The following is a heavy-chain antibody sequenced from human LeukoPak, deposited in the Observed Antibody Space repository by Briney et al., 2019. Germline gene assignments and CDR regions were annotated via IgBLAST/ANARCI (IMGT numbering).Heavy chain of an antibody. D-gene: IGHD3-22*01. CDR1: GFTFSNFL. V-gene: IGHV3-23*01. CDR3: AKIGAFDI. J-gene: IGHJ3*02. CDR2: ISGSGGDT. Sequence: GGSLRLSCAASGFTFSNFLMTWVRQAPGKGPEWVSAISGSGGDTYYADSVKGRFTISRDNSKNTLYLQMNSLRAEDTAVYYCAKIGAFDIWGQGTMVTVSS.